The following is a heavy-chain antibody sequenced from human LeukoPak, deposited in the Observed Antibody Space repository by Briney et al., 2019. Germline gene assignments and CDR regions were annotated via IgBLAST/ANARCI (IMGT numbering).Heavy chain of an antibody. J-gene: IGHJ4*02. CDR1: GYTFTSYG. Sequence: ASVKVSCKASGYTFTSYGISWVRQAPGQGLQGMGWISAYDGNTNYAQKLQGRVTLTTDTSTSTAYMELRSLSSDDTAVYFCARADYSTSWFDYWGQGTLVTVSS. V-gene: IGHV1-18*01. CDR2: ISAYDGNT. CDR3: ARADYSTSWFDY. D-gene: IGHD6-13*01.